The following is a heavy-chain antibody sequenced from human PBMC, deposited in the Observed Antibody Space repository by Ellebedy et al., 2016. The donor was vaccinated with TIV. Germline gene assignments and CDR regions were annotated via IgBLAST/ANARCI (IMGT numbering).Heavy chain of an antibody. CDR3: TRDPVGVGPAFDV. D-gene: IGHD4-23*01. CDR1: GISFSSYA. V-gene: IGHV3-23*01. Sequence: GESLKISCAASGISFSSYAMSWVRQAPGEGLEWVSVNVGSGGSRYADSVKVRITISRDNSTSTLDLQMHSLSTEDTAIYYCTRDPVGVGPAFDVWGQGTMVTVSS. CDR2: NVGSGGSR. J-gene: IGHJ3*01.